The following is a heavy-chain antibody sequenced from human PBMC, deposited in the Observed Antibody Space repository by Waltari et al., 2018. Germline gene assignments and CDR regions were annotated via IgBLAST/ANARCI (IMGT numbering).Heavy chain of an antibody. V-gene: IGHV4-28*01. J-gene: IGHJ3*01. Sequence: QVRLQESGPGLVKPSDTLSPTCAVSGYSITSSHWWGWIRQPPGKGLEWIGYIYHSGSTYYNPSLKIRVTMSVDTSKNQFSLKLSSVTAVDTAVYYCARSVGLGNDAFDVWGQGTLVTVSS. CDR1: GYSITSSHW. D-gene: IGHD6-19*01. CDR3: ARSVGLGNDAFDV. CDR2: IYHSGST.